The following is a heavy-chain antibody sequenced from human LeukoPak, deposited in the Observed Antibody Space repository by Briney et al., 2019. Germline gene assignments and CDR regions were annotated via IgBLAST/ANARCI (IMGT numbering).Heavy chain of an antibody. Sequence: GGSLRLSCAASGFTFSSYGMHWVRQAPGKGLEWVAFIRYDGSNKYYADSVRGRFTISRDNSKNTLYLQMNSLRAEDTAVYYCAKDPGVGESFDYWGQGTLVTVSS. J-gene: IGHJ4*02. V-gene: IGHV3-30*02. CDR2: IRYDGSNK. CDR3: AKDPGVGESFDY. D-gene: IGHD1-26*01. CDR1: GFTFSSYG.